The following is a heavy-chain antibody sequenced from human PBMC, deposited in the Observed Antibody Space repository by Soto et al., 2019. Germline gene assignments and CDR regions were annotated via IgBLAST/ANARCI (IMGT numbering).Heavy chain of an antibody. V-gene: IGHV3-30*18. D-gene: IGHD3-10*01. CDR3: ANGDGDY. J-gene: IGHJ4*02. CDR2: ISYDGSNK. Sequence: GGSLRLSCAASGFTLSSYGMHWVRQAPGKGLEWVAVISYDGSNKYYADSVKGRFTISRDNSKNTLYLQMNSLRAEDTAVYYCANGDGDYWGQGTLVTVSS. CDR1: GFTLSSYG.